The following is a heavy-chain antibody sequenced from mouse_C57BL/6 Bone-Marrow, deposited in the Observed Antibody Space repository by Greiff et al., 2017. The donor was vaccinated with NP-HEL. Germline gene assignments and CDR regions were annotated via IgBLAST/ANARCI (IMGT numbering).Heavy chain of an antibody. CDR3: ARKAYYGRSYEFAY. CDR1: GYTSTTYW. V-gene: IGHV1-50*01. Sequence: VQLQQPGAELVKPGASVKLSCKASGYTSTTYWMQWVKQRPGQGLEWIGEIDPSDSYTNYNQKFKGKATLTVDTSSSTAYMQLSSLTSEDSAVYYCARKAYYGRSYEFAYWGQGTLVTVSA. J-gene: IGHJ3*01. CDR2: IDPSDSYT. D-gene: IGHD1-1*01.